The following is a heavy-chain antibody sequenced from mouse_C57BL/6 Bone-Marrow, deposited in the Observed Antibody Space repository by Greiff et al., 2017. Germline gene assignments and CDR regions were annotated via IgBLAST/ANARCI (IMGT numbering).Heavy chain of an antibody. CDR1: GYTFTDYY. J-gene: IGHJ2*01. Sequence: QVQLQQSGAELVRPGASVKLSCTASGYTFTDYYINWVKQRPGQGLEWIARIYPGSGNTYYNEKFKGKATLTAEKSSSTAYMQLSSLTSEDSAVYFCAGGWAFDYWGQGTTLTVSA. D-gene: IGHD1-1*02. CDR2: IYPGSGNT. V-gene: IGHV1-76*01. CDR3: AGGWAFDY.